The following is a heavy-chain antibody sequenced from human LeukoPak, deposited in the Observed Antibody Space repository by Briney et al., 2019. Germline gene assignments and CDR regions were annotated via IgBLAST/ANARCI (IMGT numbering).Heavy chain of an antibody. Sequence: PGGSLRLSCAASGFTFSNAWMSWVRQAPGKGLEWVANIKQDGSEKYYVDSVKGRFTISRDNAKNSLYLQMNSLRAEDTAVYYCARTRYWFDPWGQGTLVTVSS. D-gene: IGHD3-16*02. CDR3: ARTRYWFDP. V-gene: IGHV3-7*01. J-gene: IGHJ5*02. CDR1: GFTFSNAW. CDR2: IKQDGSEK.